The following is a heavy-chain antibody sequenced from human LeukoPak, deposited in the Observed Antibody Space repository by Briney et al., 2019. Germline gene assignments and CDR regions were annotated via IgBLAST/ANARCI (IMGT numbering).Heavy chain of an antibody. V-gene: IGHV4-59*08. D-gene: IGHD5-12*01. Sequence: PSDTPSLTCTVSGDSIRSYYWNWIRRPPGKGLEWIGYIYYTGSTSYNPSLKSRVTISLDTSKSQFSLRLTSVTAADTAVYYCASHGSSGHDPLTWGQGTLVTVSS. CDR1: GDSIRSYY. CDR3: ASHGSSGHDPLT. CDR2: IYYTGST. J-gene: IGHJ4*01.